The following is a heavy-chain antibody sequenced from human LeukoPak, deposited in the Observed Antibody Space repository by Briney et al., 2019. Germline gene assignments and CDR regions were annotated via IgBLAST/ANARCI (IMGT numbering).Heavy chain of an antibody. D-gene: IGHD3-22*01. Sequence: SGGSLRLSCATSGFTLSGYDMHWVRQLTGKGLEWVSSIGNVADTYYSGSVKGRFVISRDNARNFVFLQMNSLRAEDTAVYYCARGRWVSSGYFEDYWGQGSLVTVSS. CDR2: IGNVADT. CDR3: ARGRWVSSGYFEDY. V-gene: IGHV3-13*01. J-gene: IGHJ4*02. CDR1: GFTLSGYD.